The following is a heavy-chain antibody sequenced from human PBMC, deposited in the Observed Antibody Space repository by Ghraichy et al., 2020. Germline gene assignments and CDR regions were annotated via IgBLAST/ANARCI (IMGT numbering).Heavy chain of an antibody. CDR3: ARVTQEVVAALKYYFDY. Sequence: TLSLTCAVYGGSFSGYYWSWIRQPPGKGLEWIGEINHSGSTNYNPSLKSRVTISLDTSKNQFSLKLSSVTAADTAVYYCARVTQEVVAALKYYFDYWGQGTLVTVSS. D-gene: IGHD2-15*01. CDR1: GGSFSGYY. CDR2: INHSGST. J-gene: IGHJ4*02. V-gene: IGHV4-34*01.